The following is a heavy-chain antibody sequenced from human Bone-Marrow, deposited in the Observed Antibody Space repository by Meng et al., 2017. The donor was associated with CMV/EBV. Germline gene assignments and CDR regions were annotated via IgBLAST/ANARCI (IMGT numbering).Heavy chain of an antibody. Sequence: SGLTLSSHAMTWVRQAPGKALEWVSSISGSGSRTYYAHSVKGRFTISRDNSKNTLYLQMNSLRAEDTAEYYCAKPIFGVDRDAFDIWGQGTMVTVSS. J-gene: IGHJ3*02. D-gene: IGHD3-3*01. CDR1: GLTLSSHA. CDR2: ISGSGSRT. CDR3: AKPIFGVDRDAFDI. V-gene: IGHV3-23*01.